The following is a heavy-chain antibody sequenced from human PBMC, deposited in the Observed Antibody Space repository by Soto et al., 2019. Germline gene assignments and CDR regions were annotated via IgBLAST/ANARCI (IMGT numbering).Heavy chain of an antibody. CDR2: IIPIFGTA. CDR1: GGTFSGYA. J-gene: IGHJ5*02. V-gene: IGHV1-69*13. CDR3: ARDNKPNYYDSSGYSWFDP. Sequence: GASVKVSCKASGGTFSGYAISWVRQAPGQGLEWMGGIIPIFGTANYAQKFQGRVTITADESTSTAYMELSSLRSEDTAVYYCARDNKPNYYDSSGYSWFDPWGQGTLVTVSS. D-gene: IGHD3-22*01.